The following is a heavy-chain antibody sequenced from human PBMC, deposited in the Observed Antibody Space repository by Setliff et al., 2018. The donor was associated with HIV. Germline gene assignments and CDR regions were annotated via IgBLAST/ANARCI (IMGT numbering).Heavy chain of an antibody. Sequence: GSLRLSCAATGFTFDSYVLHWVRQAPGKGLEWVAVMSIHGNVIIYADSVEGRFTISRDNSRNRLFLQMNSLRVEDTAVYYCARDPSGWYPYWGQGTLVTVSS. CDR3: ARDPSGWYPY. J-gene: IGHJ4*02. CDR2: MSIHGNVI. CDR1: GFTFDSYV. V-gene: IGHV3-30*03. D-gene: IGHD6-19*01.